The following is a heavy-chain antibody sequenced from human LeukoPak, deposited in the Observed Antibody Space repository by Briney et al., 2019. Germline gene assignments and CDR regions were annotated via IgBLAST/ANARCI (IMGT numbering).Heavy chain of an antibody. D-gene: IGHD3-10*01. V-gene: IGHV4-34*01. CDR3: ARGYYGSGKPRNYYYYYGMDV. CDR2: INHSGST. CDR1: GGSFSGYY. J-gene: IGHJ6*04. Sequence: SETLSLTCAVYGGSFSGYYWSWIRQPLGKGLEWIGEINHSGSTNYNPSLKSRVTISVDTSKNQFSLKLSSVTAADTAVYYCARGYYGSGKPRNYYYYYGMDVWGKGTTVTVSS.